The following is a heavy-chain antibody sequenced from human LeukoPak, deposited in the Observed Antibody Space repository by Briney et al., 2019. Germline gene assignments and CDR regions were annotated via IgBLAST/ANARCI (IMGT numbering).Heavy chain of an antibody. CDR3: ARHGAGYCSSTSCYRRFDP. D-gene: IGHD2-2*01. Sequence: SETLSLTCTVSGYSISSGYYWGWIRQPPGKGLEWTGSIDHSGSTYYNPSLKSRITISVDTSKNQFSLKLSSVTAADTAVYYCARHGAGYCSSTSCYRRFDPWGQGTLVTVSS. J-gene: IGHJ5*02. V-gene: IGHV4-38-2*02. CDR2: IDHSGST. CDR1: GYSISSGYY.